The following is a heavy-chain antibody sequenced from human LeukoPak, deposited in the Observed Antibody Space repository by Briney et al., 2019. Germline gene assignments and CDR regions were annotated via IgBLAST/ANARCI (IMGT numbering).Heavy chain of an antibody. V-gene: IGHV3-23*01. CDR2: ISGNGSVT. D-gene: IGHD3-22*01. Sequence: GGSLRLSCAASGFTFRYYGMSWVRQAPGKGLEWVSSISGNGSVTNYADSVKGRVTISRDNSKATLYLQMNSLRAEDTAVYYCAKGQNYYDGSGYYSTDYWGQGTPVTVSS. CDR3: AKGQNYYDGSGYYSTDY. CDR1: GFTFRYYG. J-gene: IGHJ4*02.